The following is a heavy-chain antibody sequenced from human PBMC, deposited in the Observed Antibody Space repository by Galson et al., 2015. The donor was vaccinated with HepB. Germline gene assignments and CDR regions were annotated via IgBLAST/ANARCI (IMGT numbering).Heavy chain of an antibody. D-gene: IGHD6-19*01. CDR3: ASWGAGSGWYASYYMDV. Sequence: SVKVSCKASGGTFSSYAISWVRQAPGQGLEWMGGIIPIFGTANYAQKFQGRVTITADESTSTAYMELSSLRSEDTAVYYCASWGAGSGWYASYYMDVWGKGTTVTVSS. V-gene: IGHV1-69*13. J-gene: IGHJ6*03. CDR1: GGTFSSYA. CDR2: IIPIFGTA.